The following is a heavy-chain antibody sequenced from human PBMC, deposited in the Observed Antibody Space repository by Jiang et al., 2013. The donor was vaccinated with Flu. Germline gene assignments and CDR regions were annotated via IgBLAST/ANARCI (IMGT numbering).Heavy chain of an antibody. J-gene: IGHJ6*02. Sequence: GWVRQMPGKGLEWMGIIYPGDSDTRYSPSFQGQVTISADKSISTAYLQWSSLKASDTAMYYCARAKYYDFWSGYWSPIYHYYGMDVWGQGTTVTVSS. CDR3: ARAKYYDFWSGYWSPIYHYYGMDV. V-gene: IGHV5-51*01. CDR2: IYPGDSDT. D-gene: IGHD3-3*01.